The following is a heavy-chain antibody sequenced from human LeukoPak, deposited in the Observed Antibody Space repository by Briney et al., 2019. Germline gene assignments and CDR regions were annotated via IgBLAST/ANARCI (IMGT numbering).Heavy chain of an antibody. CDR1: GFTHSRYW. CDR2: INQDGSEK. J-gene: IGHJ5*02. Sequence: GGALRLSFAASGFTHSRYWMSGVRQAPWRGVEWVANINQDGSEKYYVDSVKGRFTISRENAKNSLYLKINSLRAEYTALYYCARELGILTNWFARWGQGTLVSVS. V-gene: IGHV3-7*01. D-gene: IGHD3-16*01. CDR3: ARELGILTNWFAR.